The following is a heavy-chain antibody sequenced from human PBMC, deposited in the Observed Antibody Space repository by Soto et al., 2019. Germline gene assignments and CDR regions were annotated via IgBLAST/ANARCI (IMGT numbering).Heavy chain of an antibody. Sequence: QGHLVQSGAEVKKPGASVKVSCKASGYTFTRYGISWVRQAPGQGLEWMGWISGYNGDTNYAQNLQDRVTMTIDTSTKTAYMALRSPTSDDTAVYYCANNGLPPYYYFGLDFWGQGTTVTVSS. CDR1: GYTFTRYG. CDR3: ANNGLPPYYYFGLDF. CDR2: ISGYNGDT. J-gene: IGHJ6*02. D-gene: IGHD5-12*01. V-gene: IGHV1-18*01.